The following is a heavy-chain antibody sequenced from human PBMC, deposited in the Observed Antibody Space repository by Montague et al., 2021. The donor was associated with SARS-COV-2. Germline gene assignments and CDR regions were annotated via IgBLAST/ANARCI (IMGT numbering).Heavy chain of an antibody. CDR1: GGSISSSSYY. CDR3: ARDGTLRFEILIGRRHYYCGIDV. CDR2: VYYSGST. V-gene: IGHV4-39*07. Sequence: SETLSLTCTVSGGSISSSSYYWGWIRQPPGKGLEWIGSVYYSGSTYYNPSLKSRVTISVDTSKNQFSLKLSSVTAADTAVYYCARDGTLRFEILIGRRHYYCGIDVWGQGTTVTVSS. D-gene: IGHD3-9*01. J-gene: IGHJ6*02.